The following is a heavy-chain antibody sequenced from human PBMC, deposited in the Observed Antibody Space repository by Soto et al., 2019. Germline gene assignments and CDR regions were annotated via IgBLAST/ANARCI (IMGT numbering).Heavy chain of an antibody. V-gene: IGHV3-30*18. J-gene: IGHJ4*02. CDR2: ISNDGSNK. D-gene: IGHD1-7*01. CDR1: GFTFNTYG. CDR3: ANWNYPQPD. Sequence: QVQLVESGGGVVQPGKSLRLSCAASGFTFNTYGMHWVRQAPGKGPEWVAVISNDGSNKYYADSVKGRFTISRDNSKNTLYLQRNSLRAEDTAVDYCANWNYPQPDWGQGTRVTASS.